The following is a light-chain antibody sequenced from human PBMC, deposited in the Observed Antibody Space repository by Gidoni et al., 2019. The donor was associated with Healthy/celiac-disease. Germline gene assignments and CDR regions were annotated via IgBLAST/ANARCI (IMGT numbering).Light chain of an antibody. J-gene: IGKJ4*01. CDR2: GAS. CDR1: QSVSSSY. V-gene: IGKV3-20*01. Sequence: ELLLSPSPGTLSLSPGERATLACTASQSVSSSYLAWYQQKPGQAPRLLIYGASSRATGIPDRFSGSGSGTDFTLTISRLEPEDFAVYYCQQYGSSPPLTFXGXTKVEIK. CDR3: QQYGSSPPLT.